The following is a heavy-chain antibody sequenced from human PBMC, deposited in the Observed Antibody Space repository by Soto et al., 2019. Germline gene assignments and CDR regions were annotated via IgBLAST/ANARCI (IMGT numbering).Heavy chain of an antibody. CDR3: VRRMSTKRRVYYYYGLDV. CDR2: IYYSGST. Sequence: SETLSLTCAVSGGSISSHYWSSIRQPPGKGLEWIGYIYYSGSTNYKPSLKSRVTISVDTSKNQFSLKLSSVTAADTAVYYCVRRMSTKRRVYYYYGLDVWGQGTTVTVSS. V-gene: IGHV4-59*11. CDR1: GGSISSHY. J-gene: IGHJ6*02. D-gene: IGHD2-2*01.